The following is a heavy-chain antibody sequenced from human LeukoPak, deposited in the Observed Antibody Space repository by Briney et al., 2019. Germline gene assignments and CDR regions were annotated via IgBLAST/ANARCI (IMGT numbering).Heavy chain of an antibody. J-gene: IGHJ6*02. V-gene: IGHV1-18*01. D-gene: IGHD2-15*01. CDR3: ARDGTVVVVAAPNYYYYGMDV. Sequence: GASVKVSCKASGYTFTSYGISWVRQAPGQGLEWMGWISAYNGNTNYAQKLQGRVTMTTDTSTSTAYMELRSLRSDDTAVYYCARDGTVVVVAAPNYYYYGMDVWGQGTTVTVSS. CDR2: ISAYNGNT. CDR1: GYTFTSYG.